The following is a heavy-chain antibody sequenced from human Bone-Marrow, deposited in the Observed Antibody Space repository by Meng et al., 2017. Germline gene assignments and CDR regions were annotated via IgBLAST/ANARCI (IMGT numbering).Heavy chain of an antibody. CDR1: GYTLTNYA. J-gene: IGHJ4*02. CDR2: IDTKTGNP. D-gene: IGHD2-2*01. Sequence: QLGKSEVEVKKPGASVNGSCKASGYTLTNYAINWLRPAPGQGLEWMGWIDTKTGNPTYAQGFRGRLVFSLDTSVSTTYLEISGLKADDTAVYYCTXDGYLDCSRTNCFDYWGQGTLVTVSS. V-gene: IGHV7-4-1*02. CDR3: TXDGYLDCSRTNCFDY.